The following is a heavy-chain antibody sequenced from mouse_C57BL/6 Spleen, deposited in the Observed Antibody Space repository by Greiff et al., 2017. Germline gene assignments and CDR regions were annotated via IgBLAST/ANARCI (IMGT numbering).Heavy chain of an antibody. D-gene: IGHD2-3*01. Sequence: VKLQQSGAELVRPGTSVKVSCKASGYAFTNYLIEWVKQRPGQGLEWIGVINPGSGGTNYNEKFKGKATLTADKASSTAYMQLSSLTSEDSAVYFGSRGWLLRDYAMAYWGQGTSVTVSS. V-gene: IGHV1-54*01. CDR1: GYAFTNYL. CDR3: SRGWLLRDYAMAY. J-gene: IGHJ4*01. CDR2: INPGSGGT.